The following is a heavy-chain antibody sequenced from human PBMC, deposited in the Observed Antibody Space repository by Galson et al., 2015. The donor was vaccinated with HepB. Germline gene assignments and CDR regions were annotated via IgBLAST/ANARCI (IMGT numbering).Heavy chain of an antibody. V-gene: IGHV3-9*01. CDR1: GFALDDFG. Sequence: PLRLSCAASGFALDDFGMHWVRQAPGKGLEWVSGISWDSGSIGYADSVKGRFTISRDNAKNSLYLQMNSLRDEDTALYYCAKDTGDYVGYSDYWGQRTLVTVSA. J-gene: IGHJ4*02. CDR3: AKDTGDYVGYSDY. D-gene: IGHD4-17*01. CDR2: ISWDSGSI.